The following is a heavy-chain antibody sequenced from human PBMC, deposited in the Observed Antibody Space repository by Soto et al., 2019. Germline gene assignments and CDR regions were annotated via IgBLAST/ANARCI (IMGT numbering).Heavy chain of an antibody. J-gene: IGHJ4*01. Sequence: GGSLRLSCAASGFTFSSYGMHWVRQAPGKGLEWVAVISYESISTVYRDSVRGRFTISRDNSRNTLYLHMNSLTPEDTAVYYCAREAGCSGTNCNVYFDYWGLGTLVTVSS. D-gene: IGHD2-15*01. CDR1: GFTFSSYG. V-gene: IGHV3-30*03. CDR2: ISYESIST. CDR3: AREAGCSGTNCNVYFDY.